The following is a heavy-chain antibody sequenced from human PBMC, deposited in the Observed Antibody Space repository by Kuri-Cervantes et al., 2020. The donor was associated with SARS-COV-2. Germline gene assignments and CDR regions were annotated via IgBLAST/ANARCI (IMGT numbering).Heavy chain of an antibody. CDR2: ISYDGRNT. Sequence: GGSLRLPCEASGFIFSDYAIDWVRQAPGKGLEWVAIISYDGRNTKFADSVKGRFTISRDNSKNTLYLQMNSLRAEDTAVYYCTSVSTMGVSLDWGQGTLVTVSS. J-gene: IGHJ4*02. V-gene: IGHV3-30*14. D-gene: IGHD5-24*01. CDR1: GFIFSDYA. CDR3: TSVSTMGVSLD.